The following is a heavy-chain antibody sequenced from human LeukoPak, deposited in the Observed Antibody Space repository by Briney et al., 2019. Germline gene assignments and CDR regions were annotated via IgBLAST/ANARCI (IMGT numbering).Heavy chain of an antibody. D-gene: IGHD3-22*01. J-gene: IGHJ4*02. CDR2: ISYDGSNK. Sequence: GRSLRLSCAASGFTFSSYAMHWVRQAPGKGLEWVAVISYDGSNKYYADSVKGRFTISRDNSKNTLYLQMNSLRAEDTAVYYCARGITMIVVVMYYWGQGTLVTVSS. CDR3: ARGITMIVVVMYY. CDR1: GFTFSSYA. V-gene: IGHV3-30*04.